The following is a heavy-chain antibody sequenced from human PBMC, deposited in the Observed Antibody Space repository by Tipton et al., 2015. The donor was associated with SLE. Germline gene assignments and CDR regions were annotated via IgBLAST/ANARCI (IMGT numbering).Heavy chain of an antibody. J-gene: IGHJ3*02. CDR2: IYDSGTT. CDR3: ATTGEQMATIYDTFDI. V-gene: IGHV4-39*07. D-gene: IGHD5-24*01. Sequence: LRLSCTVSGGSIGSDIYYWGWIRQPPGKGLEWIGSIYDSGTTYYNPSLKSRVTISLDTSKNQFSLRLTSVTAADTAVYYCATTGEQMATIYDTFDIWGQGTMVNVSS. CDR1: GGSIGSDIYY.